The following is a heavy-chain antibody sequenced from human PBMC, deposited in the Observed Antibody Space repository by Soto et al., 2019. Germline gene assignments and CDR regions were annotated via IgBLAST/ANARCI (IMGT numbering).Heavy chain of an antibody. CDR1: GYTFSRYF. CDR3: ARDGADYSGKGLWSESHVEYRGMDG. Sequence: ASVKVSCKTSGYTFSRYFITWVRQAPGQGLEGLGSIRVYNVNTNYAQKVQGRVTMTTETSTSTAYMELRSLRSGDTAVYYCARDGADYSGKGLWSESHVEYRGMDGWGKGTTVTVS. CDR2: IRVYNVNT. D-gene: IGHD3-3*01. J-gene: IGHJ6*04. V-gene: IGHV1-18*01.